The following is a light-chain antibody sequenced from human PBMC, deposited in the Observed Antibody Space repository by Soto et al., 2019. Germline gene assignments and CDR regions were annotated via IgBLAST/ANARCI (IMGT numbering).Light chain of an antibody. V-gene: IGKV3-15*01. J-gene: IGKJ1*01. Sequence: IVMTQSPATLSVSPGERATLSCRASQSISSKLAWYQQKPGQAPRLLIYGASTRATGIPDRFSGSGSGTDFTLTISSLQPDDFATYYCQNYNSYSEAFGQGTKVDI. CDR1: QSISSK. CDR2: GAS. CDR3: QNYNSYSEA.